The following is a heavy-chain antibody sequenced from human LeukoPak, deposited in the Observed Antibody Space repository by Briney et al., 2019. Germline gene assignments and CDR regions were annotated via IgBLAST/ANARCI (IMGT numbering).Heavy chain of an antibody. CDR3: ARKATYYYDSSGYFPPQEYFDY. CDR1: GYTFASYG. V-gene: IGHV1-18*01. Sequence: ASVKVSCKASGYTFASYGINWVRQAPGQGLEWMGWISAYSGNTNYAQKLQGRVTMTTDTSTSTAYMELRSLRSDDTAVYYCARKATYYYDSSGYFPPQEYFDYWGQGTLVTVSS. CDR2: ISAYSGNT. J-gene: IGHJ4*02. D-gene: IGHD3-22*01.